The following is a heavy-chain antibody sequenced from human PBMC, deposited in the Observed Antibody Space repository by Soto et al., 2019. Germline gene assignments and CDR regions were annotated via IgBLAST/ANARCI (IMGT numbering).Heavy chain of an antibody. CDR3: ARGVAGSGFDL. Sequence: SQTLSLTCAISGDSVSSNTAAWNWIRSSPSRGLEWLGRTYYRSNWRHDYAVSVKSRITVNPDTSKNHFSLQLNYVTPDDTAVYYCARGVAGSGFDLWGQGTLVTVS. CDR2: TYYRSNWRH. J-gene: IGHJ4*02. CDR1: GDSVSSNTAA. D-gene: IGHD2-15*01. V-gene: IGHV6-1*01.